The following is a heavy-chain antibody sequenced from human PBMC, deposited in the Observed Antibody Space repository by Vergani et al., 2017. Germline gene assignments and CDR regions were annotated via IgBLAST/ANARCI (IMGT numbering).Heavy chain of an antibody. CDR2: ISKDGTHD. CDR3: ARDGTDIFVSSSDYAHLLYY. V-gene: IGHV3-30*03. Sequence: QVSLVGSGGGVVQPGRSLTLTCSASGFVFKNFAMHWVRPAPGEGLEWVATISKDGTHDYYQPSVRCRFAVSRDNFQNTMFMRKDRLTADDTAVYFCARDGTDIFVSSSDYAHLLYYWGEGRLVTVCS. D-gene: IGHD3-22*01. CDR1: GFVFKNFA. J-gene: IGHJ4*02.